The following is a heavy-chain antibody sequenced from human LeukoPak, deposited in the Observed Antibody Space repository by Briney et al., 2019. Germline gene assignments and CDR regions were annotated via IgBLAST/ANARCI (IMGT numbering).Heavy chain of an antibody. CDR3: ARGPRVATYYYFDY. J-gene: IGHJ4*02. CDR1: GFTVSAYY. Sequence: PGGSLRLSCAASGFTVSAYYMSWVRQAPGKGLEWVSVLFGGGTIYYADSVNGRFTISRDNSKNTLYLQSNSLRAEDTAVYYCARGPRVATYYYFDYWGQGTLVTVSS. V-gene: IGHV3-53*01. CDR2: LFGGGTI. D-gene: IGHD1-1*01.